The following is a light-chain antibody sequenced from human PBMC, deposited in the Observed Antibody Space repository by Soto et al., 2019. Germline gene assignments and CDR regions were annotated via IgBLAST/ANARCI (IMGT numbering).Light chain of an antibody. CDR1: QSVSSNY. CDR2: GAS. V-gene: IGKV3-20*01. J-gene: IGKJ1*01. CDR3: QQYGSSPWT. Sequence: EIVLTQSPGTLSLSPGERATLSCRASQSVSSNYLAWYQQKPGQAPRLLIYGASSRAIGIPDRFSGSGSGTDFTLTISRLDPEDFAVYYCQQYGSSPWTFGQGTKVEIK.